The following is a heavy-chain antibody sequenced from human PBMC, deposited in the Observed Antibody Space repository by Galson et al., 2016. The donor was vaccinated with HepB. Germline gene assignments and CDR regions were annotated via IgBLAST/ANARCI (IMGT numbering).Heavy chain of an antibody. D-gene: IGHD6-19*01. Sequence: ETLSLTCAVSGGSFSGDYWSWIRQPPGKGPEWIGEISHGGSTTYNASLKSRLTISRDTSKNEFFLKLTSVTAADTAIYYCAGGNQWRAYWGQGTLVTVSS. V-gene: IGHV4-34*01. CDR3: AGGNQWRAY. J-gene: IGHJ4*02. CDR2: ISHGGST. CDR1: GGSFSGDY.